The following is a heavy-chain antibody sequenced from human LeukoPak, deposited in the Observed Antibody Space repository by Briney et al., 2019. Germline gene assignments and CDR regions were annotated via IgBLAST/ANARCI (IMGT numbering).Heavy chain of an antibody. D-gene: IGHD5-18*01. CDR3: ARVDTAMVSFDY. CDR2: IYYSGST. J-gene: IGHJ4*02. CDR1: GGSISSYY. Sequence: SETLSLTCTVSGGSISSYYWSWIRQPPGKGLEWIGYIYYSGSTNYNPSLKSRVTISVDTSKNQFSLKLSSVTAADTAVYYCARVDTAMVSFDYWGQGTLVTVSS. V-gene: IGHV4-59*12.